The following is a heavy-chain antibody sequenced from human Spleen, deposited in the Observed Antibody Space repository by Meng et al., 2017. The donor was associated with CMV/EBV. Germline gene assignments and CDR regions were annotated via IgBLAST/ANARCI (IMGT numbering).Heavy chain of an antibody. CDR3: AREKAIAAAGIIDAFDI. CDR2: IYSGGST. Sequence: GESLKISCAASGFTVSSHYMSWVRQAPGKGLEWVSVIYSGGSTYYADSVKGRFTISRDNSKNTLYLQMNSLRAEDTAVYYCAREKAIAAAGIIDAFDIWGQGTMVTVSS. CDR1: GFTVSSHY. D-gene: IGHD6-13*01. V-gene: IGHV3-66*02. J-gene: IGHJ3*02.